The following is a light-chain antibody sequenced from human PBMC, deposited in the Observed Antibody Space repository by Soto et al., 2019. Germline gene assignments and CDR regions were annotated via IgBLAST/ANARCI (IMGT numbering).Light chain of an antibody. CDR1: QSVISY. V-gene: IGKV3-11*01. CDR2: DAS. J-gene: IGKJ1*01. Sequence: EIVLTQSPATLSLSPGERATLSCRASQSVISYLAWYQQKPGQAPRLLIYDASNRATGIPARFSGSGSGTDFSLTSGSLELEDFSVYYCQQRSNWPWTFGQGTKVEIK. CDR3: QQRSNWPWT.